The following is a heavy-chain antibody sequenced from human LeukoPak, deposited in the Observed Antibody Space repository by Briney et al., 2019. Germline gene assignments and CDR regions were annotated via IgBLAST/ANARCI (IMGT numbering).Heavy chain of an antibody. Sequence: ASVKVSCKASGYTFTGYYMHWVRQAPGRGLEWMGWINPNSGGTNYAQKFQGRVTMTRDTSISTAYMELSRLRSDDTAVYYCARGYYDILTGYYIDYFDYWGQGTLVTVSS. J-gene: IGHJ4*02. V-gene: IGHV1-2*02. CDR1: GYTFTGYY. CDR2: INPNSGGT. D-gene: IGHD3-9*01. CDR3: ARGYYDILTGYYIDYFDY.